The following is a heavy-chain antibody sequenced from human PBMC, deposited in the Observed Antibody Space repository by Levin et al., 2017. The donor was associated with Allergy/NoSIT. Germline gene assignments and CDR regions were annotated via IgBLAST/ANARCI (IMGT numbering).Heavy chain of an antibody. V-gene: IGHV2-70*01. CDR3: ARVLVGYTFAFDY. J-gene: IGHJ4*02. D-gene: IGHD2-8*02. CDR2: IDWDQDK. Sequence: SGPTLVKPTQTLTLTCSFSGFSLNTSGMCVSWIRQAPGKALEWLALIDWDQDKNYNTSLKTRLTISKDNSKNQVVLSMTNTDPVDTATYYCARVLVGYTFAFDYWGQGILVTVSS. CDR1: GFSLNTSGMC.